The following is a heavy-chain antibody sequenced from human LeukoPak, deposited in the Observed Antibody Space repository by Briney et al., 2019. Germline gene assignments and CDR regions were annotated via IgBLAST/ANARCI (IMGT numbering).Heavy chain of an antibody. CDR3: ARDNNDYGDYERAFDI. V-gene: IGHV1-69*05. CDR1: GGTFSSYA. Sequence: GSSVKVSCKASGGTFSSYAISWVRQAPGQGLEWMGGIIPIFGTANYAQKFQGRVTITTDESTSTAYMELSSLRSEDTAVYYCARDNNDYGDYERAFDIWGQGTMVTVSS. CDR2: IIPIFGTA. D-gene: IGHD4-17*01. J-gene: IGHJ3*02.